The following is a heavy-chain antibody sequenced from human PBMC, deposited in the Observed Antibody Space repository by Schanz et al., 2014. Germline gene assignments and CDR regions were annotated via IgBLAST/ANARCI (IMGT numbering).Heavy chain of an antibody. CDR2: ISSSTSTI. V-gene: IGHV3-48*02. CDR3: ARSTLDFWSGYPGAFDI. Sequence: LQLVESGGGVVQPGGSLTLSCVASGFTFKNYGIHWVRQAPGKGLEWVSYISSSTSTIYSADSVKGRFTISRDNAKNSLYLQMNSLRDEDTAVYYCARSTLDFWSGYPGAFDIWGQGTMVGVSS. CDR1: GFTFKNYG. D-gene: IGHD3-3*01. J-gene: IGHJ3*02.